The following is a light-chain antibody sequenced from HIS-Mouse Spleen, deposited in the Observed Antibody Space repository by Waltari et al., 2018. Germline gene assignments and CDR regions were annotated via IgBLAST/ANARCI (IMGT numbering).Light chain of an antibody. CDR2: SNN. CDR3: AAWDDSLNGYVV. CDR1: SSNIGSNT. V-gene: IGLV1-44*01. J-gene: IGLJ2*01. Sequence: QSVLTQPPSASGTPGQRVTISCSGSSSNIGSNTVTWYQPLPGTAPTHLIYSNNQRPSGVPDRFSGSKSGTSASLAISGLQSEDEADYYCAAWDDSLNGYVVFGGGTKLTVL.